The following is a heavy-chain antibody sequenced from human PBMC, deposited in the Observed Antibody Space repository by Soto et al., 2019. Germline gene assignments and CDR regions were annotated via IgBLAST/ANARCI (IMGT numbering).Heavy chain of an antibody. CDR1: GFTFSSYG. CDR3: AKDQVESSWYYFDY. CDR2: ISYDGSKK. D-gene: IGHD6-13*01. Sequence: GGSLRLSCAASGFTFSSYGMHWVRQAPGKGLEWVAIISYDGSKKYYGDSVKGRFTISRDNSKNTLYLQMNSVRAEDTAVYYCAKDQVESSWYYFDYWGQGTLVTVSS. J-gene: IGHJ4*02. V-gene: IGHV3-30*18.